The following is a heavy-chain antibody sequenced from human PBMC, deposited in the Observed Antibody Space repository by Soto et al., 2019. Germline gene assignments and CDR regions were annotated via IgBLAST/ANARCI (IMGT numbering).Heavy chain of an antibody. D-gene: IGHD1-7*01. J-gene: IGHJ4*02. CDR3: ARGGPRSAITGTTAAFDY. Sequence: PSETLSLTCAVSGGSISSGGYSWSWIRQPPGKGLEWIGYIYHSGSTYYNPSLKSRVTISVDRSKNQFSLKLSSVTAADTAVYYCARGGPRSAITGTTAAFDYWGQGTLVTVSS. V-gene: IGHV4-30-2*01. CDR1: GGSISSGGYS. CDR2: IYHSGST.